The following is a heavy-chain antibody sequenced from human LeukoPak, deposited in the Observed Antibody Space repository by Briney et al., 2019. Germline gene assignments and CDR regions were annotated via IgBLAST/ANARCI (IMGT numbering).Heavy chain of an antibody. CDR3: ARDLEPAYLNTGGY. CDR1: GFTFSSYE. J-gene: IGHJ4*02. D-gene: IGHD1-1*01. CDR2: ISGSGSTI. V-gene: IGHV3-48*03. Sequence: AGGSLRLPCAASGFTFSSYEMNWVRQAPGKGLEWVSYISGSGSTIYYADSVKGRFTISRDNAKNSLYLQMNSLRAEDTAVYYCARDLEPAYLNTGGYWGQGTLVTVSS.